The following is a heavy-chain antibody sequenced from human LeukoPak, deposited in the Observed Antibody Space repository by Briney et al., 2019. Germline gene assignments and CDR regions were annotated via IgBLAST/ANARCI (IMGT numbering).Heavy chain of an antibody. CDR1: GFTFSSYG. CDR3: AKDATMIVVVIPWLDY. Sequence: PGGSLRLSCAASGFTFSSYGMHWVRQAPGKGLEWVAFIRYDGSNKYYADSVKGRFTISRDNSKNTLYLQMNSLRAEDTAVYYCAKDATMIVVVIPWLDYWGQGTLVTVSS. V-gene: IGHV3-30*02. J-gene: IGHJ4*02. CDR2: IRYDGSNK. D-gene: IGHD3-22*01.